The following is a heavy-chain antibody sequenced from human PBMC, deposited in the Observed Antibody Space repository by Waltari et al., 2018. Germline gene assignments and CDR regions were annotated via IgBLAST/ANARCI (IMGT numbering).Heavy chain of an antibody. Sequence: QVQLQESGPGLVKPSETLSLTCAVSGYSISSGYYWGWIRQPPGKGLEWIGSIYHSGSTYYNPSLKSRVTISVDTSKNQFSLKLSSVTAADTAVYYCAVAYRVPAAIGYWGQGTLVTVSS. CDR3: AVAYRVPAAIGY. J-gene: IGHJ4*02. V-gene: IGHV4-38-2*01. D-gene: IGHD2-2*01. CDR1: GYSISSGYY. CDR2: IYHSGST.